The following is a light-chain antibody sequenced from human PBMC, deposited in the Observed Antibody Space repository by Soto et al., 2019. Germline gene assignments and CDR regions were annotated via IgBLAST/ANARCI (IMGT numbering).Light chain of an antibody. J-gene: IGKJ2*01. CDR3: QQYGSSLMYT. CDR1: QSVTSNS. V-gene: IGKV3-20*01. Sequence: ELVLTQSPGTLSLSPGERASLSCRASQSVTSNSLAWYQQKPGQAPRLLIYAASTRATGIPDRFSGSGSGTDFTLTISGLEPEDFAVYFCQQYGSSLMYTFGQGTKLEIK. CDR2: AAS.